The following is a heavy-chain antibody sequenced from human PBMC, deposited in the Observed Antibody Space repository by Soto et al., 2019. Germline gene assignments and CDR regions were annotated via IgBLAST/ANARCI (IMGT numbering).Heavy chain of an antibody. V-gene: IGHV1-3*01. D-gene: IGHD6-19*01. CDR1: GYTFTSYA. Sequence: ASVKVSCKASGYTFTSYAMHWVRQAPGQRLEWMGWIDAGNGNTVYLQKFQGRVTITRDTSASTVYMELSSLRSEDTAVYYCARDNSGWSDYWGQGTLVTVSS. CDR3: ARDNSGWSDY. J-gene: IGHJ4*02. CDR2: IDAGNGNT.